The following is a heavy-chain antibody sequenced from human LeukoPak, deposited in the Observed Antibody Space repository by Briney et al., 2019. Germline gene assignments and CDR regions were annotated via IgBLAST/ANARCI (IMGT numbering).Heavy chain of an antibody. CDR1: GGSSSSSSYD. D-gene: IGHD2-15*01. J-gene: IGHJ4*02. V-gene: IGHV4-39*01. CDR2: VYYSGST. Sequence: SETLSLTCTVSGGSSSSSSYDCGWIRQPLGEGLEWIGNVYYSGSTYYNPSLKSRVTISVDTSKNQFSLKLSSVTAADTALYYCARLRVDYFDYRGQGILVTVSS. CDR3: ARLRVDYFDY.